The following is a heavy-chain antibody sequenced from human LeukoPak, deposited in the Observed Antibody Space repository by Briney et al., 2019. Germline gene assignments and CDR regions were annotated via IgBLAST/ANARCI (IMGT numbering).Heavy chain of an antibody. V-gene: IGHV3-7*02. CDR2: IKYDGSEK. J-gene: IGHJ6*02. CDR1: KFTFSNYW. Sequence: GGSLRLSCAASKFTFSNYWMSWVRQAPGKGLEWVANIKYDGSEKYYVDSVKGRFTVSRDNAKNSLYLQMNSLRVEDTAVYHCMMSLTAHYYYGMDVWGQGTTVTVSS. D-gene: IGHD2-21*02. CDR3: MMSLTAHYYYGMDV.